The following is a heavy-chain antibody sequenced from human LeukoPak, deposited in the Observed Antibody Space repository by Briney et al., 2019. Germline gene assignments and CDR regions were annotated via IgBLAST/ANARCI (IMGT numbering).Heavy chain of an antibody. D-gene: IGHD5-18*01. CDR2: IKQDGSEK. CDR1: GFTFSDYW. V-gene: IGHV3-7*05. CDR3: ARGPRGYSYAWGY. Sequence: PGGSLRLSCAASGFTFSDYWMSWVRQAPGKGLEWVANIKQDGSEKYYVDSVKGRFTISRDNAKNSLYLQMNSLRAVDTAVYYCARGPRGYSYAWGYWGQGTLVTVSS. J-gene: IGHJ4*02.